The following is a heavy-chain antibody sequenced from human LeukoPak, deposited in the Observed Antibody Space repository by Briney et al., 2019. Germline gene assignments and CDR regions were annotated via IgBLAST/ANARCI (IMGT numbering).Heavy chain of an antibody. D-gene: IGHD6-19*01. J-gene: IGHJ4*02. CDR1: GYTFTSYA. V-gene: IGHV1-18*01. Sequence: ASVKVSCKASGYTFTSYAMSWVRQAPGQGLEWMGWISAYNGNTNYAQKPQGRVTMTTDTSTSTAYMELRSLRSDDTAVYYCARGYSSGWFEGYYFDYWGQGTLVTVSS. CDR3: ARGYSSGWFEGYYFDY. CDR2: ISAYNGNT.